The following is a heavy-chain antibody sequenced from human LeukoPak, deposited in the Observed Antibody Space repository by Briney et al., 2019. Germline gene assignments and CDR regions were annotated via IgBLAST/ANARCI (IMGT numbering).Heavy chain of an antibody. CDR2: ITISGDDT. Sequence: PGGSLRLSCAASGXTFSNYGVSWVRQAPGKGQEWVSAITISGDDTRHADSVKGRFTISRDNSKNTLYLQMNSLRVEDTAIYYCAKDKTNWYFDLWGRGTLVTVSS. CDR1: GXTFSNYG. J-gene: IGHJ2*01. V-gene: IGHV3-23*01. CDR3: AKDKTNWYFDL.